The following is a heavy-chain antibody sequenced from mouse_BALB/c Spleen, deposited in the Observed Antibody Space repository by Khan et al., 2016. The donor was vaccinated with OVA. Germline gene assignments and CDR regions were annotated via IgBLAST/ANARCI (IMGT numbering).Heavy chain of an antibody. J-gene: IGHJ2*01. CDR1: GFSLTSYG. D-gene: IGHD1-3*01. V-gene: IGHV2-9*02. CDR3: ARLEDI. CDR2: IWAGGST. Sequence: VELVESGPGLVAPSQSLSITCTVSGFSLTSYGVHWVHQPPGKGLEWLGVIWAGGSTNYNSALMSRLSISKDNSKSQVFLKMNSLQTDDTAMDYCARLEDIWGQGTTLTVSS.